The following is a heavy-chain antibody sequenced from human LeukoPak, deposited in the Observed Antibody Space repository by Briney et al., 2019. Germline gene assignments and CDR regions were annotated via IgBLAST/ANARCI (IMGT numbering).Heavy chain of an antibody. CDR1: GGSISSSSYY. J-gene: IGHJ4*02. CDR2: IYYSGST. V-gene: IGHV4-39*01. CDR3: EAMTSSSWHSTDY. D-gene: IGHD6-13*01. Sequence: SETLSLTCTVSGGSISSSSYYWGWIRQPPGKGLEWIGSIYYSGSTYYNPSLKSRVTISVDTSKNQFSLKLSSVTAADTAVYYCEAMTSSSWHSTDYWGQGTLVTVSS.